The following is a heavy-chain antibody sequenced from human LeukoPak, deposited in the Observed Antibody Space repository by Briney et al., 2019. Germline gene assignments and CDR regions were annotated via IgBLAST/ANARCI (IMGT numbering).Heavy chain of an antibody. CDR3: ARLYVDTAMVRGLGPDAFDI. D-gene: IGHD5-18*01. V-gene: IGHV4-59*01. Sequence: PSETLSLTCTVSGGSISSYYWSWIRQPPGKGLEWIGYIYYSGSTNYNPSLKGRVTISVDTSKNQFSLKLSSVTAADTAVYYCARLYVDTAMVRGLGPDAFDIWGQGTMVTVSS. CDR2: IYYSGST. CDR1: GGSISSYY. J-gene: IGHJ3*02.